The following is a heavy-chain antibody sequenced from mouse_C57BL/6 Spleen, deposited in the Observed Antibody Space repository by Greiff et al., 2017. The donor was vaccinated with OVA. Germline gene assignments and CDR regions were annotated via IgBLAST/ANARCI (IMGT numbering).Heavy chain of an antibody. CDR2: ISSGGSYT. CDR1: GFTFSSYG. Sequence: EVKLVESGGDLVKPGGSLKLSCAASGFTFSSYGMSWVRQTPDKRLEWVATISSGGSYTYYPDSVKGRFTISRDNAKNTLYLQMSSLKSEDTAMYYCARPLDSSGYFDYWGQGTTLTVSS. CDR3: ARPLDSSGYFDY. D-gene: IGHD3-2*02. V-gene: IGHV5-6*01. J-gene: IGHJ2*01.